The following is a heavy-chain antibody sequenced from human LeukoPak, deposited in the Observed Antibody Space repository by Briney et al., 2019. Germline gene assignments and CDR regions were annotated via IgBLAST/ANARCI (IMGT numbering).Heavy chain of an antibody. V-gene: IGHV1-18*01. Sequence: ASVTVSCKASGYTFTNYRITWVRQAPGQGLEWMGWISAYNGNTNYAQKLQGRVTMTTDTSTSTAYMELRSLRSDDTAVYYCARGKDGYVNYWGQGTLVTVSS. J-gene: IGHJ4*02. CDR3: ARGKDGYVNY. D-gene: IGHD5-24*01. CDR2: ISAYNGNT. CDR1: GYTFTNYR.